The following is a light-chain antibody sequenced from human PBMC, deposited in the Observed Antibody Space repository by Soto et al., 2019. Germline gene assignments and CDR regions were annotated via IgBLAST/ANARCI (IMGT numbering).Light chain of an antibody. CDR3: QQLRMYPST. V-gene: IGKV1-39*01. CDR2: AAS. J-gene: IGKJ4*01. CDR1: QSISSY. Sequence: DIQMTQSPSSLSASLGDRVTITCRASQSISSYLNWYQQKPGKAPKLLIYAASSLQSGVPSRFSGSGSGTDFTLTISSLQPEDFATYYCQQLRMYPSTFGGGTKVDI.